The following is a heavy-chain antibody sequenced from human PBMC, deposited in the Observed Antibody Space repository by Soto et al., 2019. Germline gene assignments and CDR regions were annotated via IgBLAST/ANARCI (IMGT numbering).Heavy chain of an antibody. CDR2: IYGSDDK. CDR1: GFSLTTSAVA. D-gene: IGHD1-1*01. J-gene: IGHJ4*02. CDR3: ARRYDPYYFDY. Sequence: QITLKESGPTLVKPTQTLTLTCTFSGFSLTTSAVAVGWIRQPPGKALEWLAIIYGSDDKFYSPSLKSRLTIPKDTSTNQVVLTMTNMDPVDTATYYCARRYDPYYFDYWGQGTLVTVSS. V-gene: IGHV2-5*01.